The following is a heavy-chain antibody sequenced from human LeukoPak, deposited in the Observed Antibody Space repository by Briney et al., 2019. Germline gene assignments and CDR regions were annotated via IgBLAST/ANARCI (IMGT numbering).Heavy chain of an antibody. Sequence: SETLSLTCAVSGGSISSSNWWSWVRQPPGKGLEWIGEIYHSGSTNYNPSLKSRVTISVDTSKNQFSLKLSSVTAADTAVYYCARETYYYDSSGYWDAFDIWGQGTMVTVSS. D-gene: IGHD3-22*01. CDR2: IYHSGST. CDR3: ARETYYYDSSGYWDAFDI. V-gene: IGHV4-4*02. CDR1: GGSISSSNW. J-gene: IGHJ3*02.